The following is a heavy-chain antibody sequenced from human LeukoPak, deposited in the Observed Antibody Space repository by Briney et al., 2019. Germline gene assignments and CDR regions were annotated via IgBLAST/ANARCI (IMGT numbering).Heavy chain of an antibody. Sequence: GGSLRLSCAASGFTFSNFAMMWVRQAPGTGLQWVSTITGYGATFYADSVRGRFTIFRDTSMNTLFLQMNSLGAEDTAVYYCAKGAAAGKVDWFDPWGQGTLATVSS. CDR1: GFTFSNFA. J-gene: IGHJ5*02. CDR2: ITGYGAT. V-gene: IGHV3-23*01. D-gene: IGHD6-13*01. CDR3: AKGAAAGKVDWFDP.